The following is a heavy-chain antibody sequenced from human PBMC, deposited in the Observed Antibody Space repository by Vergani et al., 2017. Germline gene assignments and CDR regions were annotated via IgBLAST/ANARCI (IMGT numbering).Heavy chain of an antibody. D-gene: IGHD3-9*01. CDR3: ARGDDGILTGYRY. CDR1: GYTFSNYY. J-gene: IGHJ4*02. V-gene: IGHV1-46*03. CDR2: INPSGVHT. Sequence: QVQVVQSGAEVKKSGASVKVSCKTSGYTFSNYYMHFFRQAPGQGLEWMGIINPSGVHTNYAQKFQGRVTMTRETSTSTVYMELSSLRSEDTAIYYCARGDDGILTGYRYWGQGTLVTVSA.